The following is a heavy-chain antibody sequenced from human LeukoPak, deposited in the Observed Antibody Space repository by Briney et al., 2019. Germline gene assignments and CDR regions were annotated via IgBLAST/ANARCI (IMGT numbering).Heavy chain of an antibody. J-gene: IGHJ4*02. CDR1: GGSISSYY. CDR3: ARGGYFYDSSGSTFDH. V-gene: IGHV4-4*07. D-gene: IGHD3-22*01. CDR2: IYTSGST. Sequence: SETLSLTCTVSGGSISSYYWSWIRQPAGKGLEWIGRIYTSGSTNYNPSLKDRVTMSVDTSKNEFSLMLSSVTTADTAVCYCARGGYFYDSSGSTFDHWGQGTLVTVSS.